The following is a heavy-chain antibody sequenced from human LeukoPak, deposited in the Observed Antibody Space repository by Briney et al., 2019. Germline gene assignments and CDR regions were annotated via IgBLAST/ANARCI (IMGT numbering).Heavy chain of an antibody. CDR2: MNPNSGGT. CDR3: ARVGSSYSSSWHNDY. CDR1: GYTFIGYY. D-gene: IGHD6-13*01. Sequence: ASVKVSCQASGYTFIGYYMHWVRQAPGQGLEWMGWMNPNSGGTNYAQKFQGRVSMTRDTSISTAYMELSGLRSDDTAMYYSARVGSSYSSSWHNDYWGQGTLVTVSS. J-gene: IGHJ4*01. V-gene: IGHV1-2*02.